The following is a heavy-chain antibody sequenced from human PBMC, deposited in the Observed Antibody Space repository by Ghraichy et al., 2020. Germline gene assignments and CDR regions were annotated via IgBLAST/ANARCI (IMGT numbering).Heavy chain of an antibody. Sequence: GESLNISCAASGFTLSSFGMHWVRQAPGKGLEWVAVIWFDGSKTHYGDSVKGRFTISRDNSKNTLYLQMNSLRAKDTAVYYCARIFNHYDSSGYFDNAFDIWGQGTMVTVSS. D-gene: IGHD3-22*01. J-gene: IGHJ3*02. CDR2: IWFDGSKT. CDR1: GFTLSSFG. V-gene: IGHV3-33*01. CDR3: ARIFNHYDSSGYFDNAFDI.